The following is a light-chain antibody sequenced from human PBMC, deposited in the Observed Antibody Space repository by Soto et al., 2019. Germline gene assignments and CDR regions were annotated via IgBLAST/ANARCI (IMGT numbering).Light chain of an antibody. J-gene: IGKJ5*01. V-gene: IGKV1-33*01. CDR1: QDINNY. Sequence: DIQMTQSPASLSASVGDRVTITCRASQDINNYLNWYQQKPGKAPKLLIYDASKYKVGVPSRFSGSGSGTHFTFTITSLQPEDFATYYCQQAISFPITFGQGTRLEI. CDR3: QQAISFPIT. CDR2: DAS.